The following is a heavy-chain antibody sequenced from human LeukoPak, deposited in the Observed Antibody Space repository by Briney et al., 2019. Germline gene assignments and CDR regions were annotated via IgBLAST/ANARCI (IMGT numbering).Heavy chain of an antibody. J-gene: IGHJ3*02. D-gene: IGHD3-10*01. CDR1: GYTFTSYG. CDR3: ASQYYYGSGSYYNFDAFDI. V-gene: IGHV1-18*01. CDR2: ISAYNGNT. Sequence: ASVKVSCKASGYTFTSYGISWVRQAPGQGLEWMGWISAYNGNTNYAQKLQGRVTMTTDTSTSTAYMELRSLRSDDTAVYYCASQYYYGSGSYYNFDAFDIWGQGTMVTVSS.